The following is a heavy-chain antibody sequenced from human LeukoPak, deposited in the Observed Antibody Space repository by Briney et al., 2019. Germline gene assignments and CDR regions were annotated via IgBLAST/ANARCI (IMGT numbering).Heavy chain of an antibody. V-gene: IGHV3-20*04. CDR1: GFTFDGYG. D-gene: IGHD2-2*02. CDR3: ARRDIVVVPAAIIGAFDI. CDR2: INWNGGST. J-gene: IGHJ3*02. Sequence: GGSLRLSCAASGFTFDGYGMSWVRQAPGKGLEWVSGINWNGGSTGYADSVKGRFTISRDNAKNSLYLQMNSLRAEDTALYYCARRDIVVVPAAIIGAFDIWGQGTMVTVSS.